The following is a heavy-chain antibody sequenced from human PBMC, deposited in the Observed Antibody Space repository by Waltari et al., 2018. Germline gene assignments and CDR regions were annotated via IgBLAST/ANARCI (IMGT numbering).Heavy chain of an antibody. V-gene: IGHV4-59*01. CDR1: GGSISSYY. CDR2: IDYSGST. J-gene: IGHJ4*02. D-gene: IGHD3-10*01. Sequence: QVQLQESGPGLVKPSETLSLTCTVSGGSISSYYWSWIRQPPGKGLEWIGYIDYSGSTNYNPSLKSRVTISVDTAKNQFSLKLSSVTAADTAVYYCARGTLWFGEFRYFDYWGQGTLVTVSS. CDR3: ARGTLWFGEFRYFDY.